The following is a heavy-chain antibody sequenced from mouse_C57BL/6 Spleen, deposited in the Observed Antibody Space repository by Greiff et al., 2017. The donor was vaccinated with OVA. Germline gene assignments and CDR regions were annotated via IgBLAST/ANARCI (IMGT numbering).Heavy chain of an antibody. J-gene: IGHJ2*01. V-gene: IGHV3-5*01. CDR2: IYYSGTI. Sequence: EVKLMESGPGLVKPSQTVFLTCTVTGISITTGNYRWSWIRQFPGNQLEWLGYIYYSGTITYNPSLTSRTTITRDTPKNQFFLEMNSLTAEDTATYYCAREGADGYYYLDYWGQGTTLTVSS. CDR3: AREGADGYYYLDY. D-gene: IGHD2-3*01. CDR1: GISITTGNYR.